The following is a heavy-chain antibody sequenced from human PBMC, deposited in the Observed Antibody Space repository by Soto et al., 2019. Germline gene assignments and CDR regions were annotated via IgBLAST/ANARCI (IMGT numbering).Heavy chain of an antibody. V-gene: IGHV5-10-1*01. CDR2: IDPSDSYT. J-gene: IGHJ4*02. CDR1: GYSFTSYW. Sequence: PGESLKISCKGSGYSFTSYWIIWVRQMPGKGLEWMGRIDPSDSYTNYSPSFQGHVTISADKSISTAYLQWSSLKASDTAMYYCARHTSVHGYYYGSGSSIHIDYWGQGTLVTVSS. D-gene: IGHD3-10*01. CDR3: ARHTSVHGYYYGSGSSIHIDY.